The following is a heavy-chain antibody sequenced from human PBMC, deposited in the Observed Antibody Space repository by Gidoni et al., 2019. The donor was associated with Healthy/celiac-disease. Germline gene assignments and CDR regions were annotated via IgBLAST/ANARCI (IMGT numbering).Heavy chain of an antibody. D-gene: IGHD3-22*01. CDR1: AFTVSSYA. CDR2: ISGSGCST. CDR3: AKDREMDYYDSSGYPIFDY. J-gene: IGHJ4*02. Sequence: EVQLLESGGGLVQPGGSLRPSCAASAFTVSSYAMSWVRQAPGKGLVLVSAISGSGCSTYYADSVKGRFTISRDNSKNTLYLQMNSLRAEDTAVYYCAKDREMDYYDSSGYPIFDYWGQGTLVTVSS. V-gene: IGHV3-23*01.